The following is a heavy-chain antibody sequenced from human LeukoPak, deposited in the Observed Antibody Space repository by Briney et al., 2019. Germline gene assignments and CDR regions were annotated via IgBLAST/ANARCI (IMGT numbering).Heavy chain of an antibody. CDR1: GGSISSSSYY. J-gene: IGHJ3*02. D-gene: IGHD3-10*01. Sequence: SETLSLTCTVSGGSISSSSYYWGWIRQPPGKGLEWIGSIYYSGSTYYNPSLKSRVTISVDTSKNQFSLKLSSVTAADTAVYYCARVSSWYDYYGSGSRKNDAFDIWGQGTMVTVSS. CDR2: IYYSGST. V-gene: IGHV4-39*07. CDR3: ARVSSWYDYYGSGSRKNDAFDI.